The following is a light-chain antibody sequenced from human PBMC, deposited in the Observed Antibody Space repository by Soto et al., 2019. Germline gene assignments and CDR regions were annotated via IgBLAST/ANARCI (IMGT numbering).Light chain of an antibody. Sequence: QSVLTQPPSVSAAPGQKVTISCSGSSSNIGNNYVSWYQQLPGTAPKLLIYDDYKRPSGIPGGFSGSKSGTSATLGITGLETGDEADYYCGTLYRSLGVVLFGGGTKLTVL. CDR2: DDY. CDR3: GTLYRSLGVVL. V-gene: IGLV1-51*01. CDR1: SSNIGNNY. J-gene: IGLJ2*01.